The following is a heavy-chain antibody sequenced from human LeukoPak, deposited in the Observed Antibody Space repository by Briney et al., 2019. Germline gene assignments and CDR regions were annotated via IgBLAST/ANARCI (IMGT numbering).Heavy chain of an antibody. CDR3: AKDSGLLWFGGRREMRRFDP. CDR1: GFTFSSYS. V-gene: IGHV3-30*02. J-gene: IGHJ5*02. D-gene: IGHD3-10*01. CDR2: IRYDGSNK. Sequence: GGSLRLSCAASGFTFSSYSMNWVRQAPGKGLEWVAFIRYDGSNKYYADSVKGRFTISRDNSKNTLYLQMNSLRAEDAAVYYCAKDSGLLWFGGRREMRRFDPWGQGTLVTVSS.